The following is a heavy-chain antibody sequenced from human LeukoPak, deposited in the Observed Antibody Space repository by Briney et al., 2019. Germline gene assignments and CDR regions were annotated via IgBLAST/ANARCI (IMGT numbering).Heavy chain of an antibody. J-gene: IGHJ5*02. CDR3: AGIAAAAS. CDR2: ISYDGSNK. D-gene: IGHD6-13*01. Sequence: GGSLRLSCAASGFTFSSYAMHWVRQAPGKGLEWVAVISYDGSNKYYADSVKGRFTISRDNSKNTLYLQMNSLRAEDTAVYYCAGIAAAASWGQGTLVIVSS. V-gene: IGHV3-30-3*01. CDR1: GFTFSSYA.